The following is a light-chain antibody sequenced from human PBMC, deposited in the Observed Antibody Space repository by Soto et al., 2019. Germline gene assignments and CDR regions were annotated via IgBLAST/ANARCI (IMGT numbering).Light chain of an antibody. CDR1: SGHSSYA. CDR3: QTWGAGFSVV. V-gene: IGLV4-69*01. Sequence: QPLLTQSPSASASLGASVKLTCTLSSGHSSYAIAWHQQQPEKGPRYLMKVNTDGSHNKGDGIPDRFSGSSSGAERYLTISSLQSEDEADYYCQTWGAGFSVVFGGGTKVTVL. CDR2: VNTDGSH. J-gene: IGLJ2*01.